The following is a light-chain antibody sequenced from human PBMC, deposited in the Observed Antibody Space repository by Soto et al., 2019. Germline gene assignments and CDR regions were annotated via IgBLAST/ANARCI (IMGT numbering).Light chain of an antibody. Sequence: QSALTQPRSVSGSPGQSVTISCTGTSSNVGAYNYVSWYQQHPGKAPKLIIYDVSKRPSGVPDRLSGSKSGNTASLTISGLQAEDEADYYCCSYAGSCTCVFGGGTKLTVL. CDR3: CSYAGSCTCV. V-gene: IGLV2-11*01. CDR1: SSNVGAYNY. CDR2: DVS. J-gene: IGLJ3*02.